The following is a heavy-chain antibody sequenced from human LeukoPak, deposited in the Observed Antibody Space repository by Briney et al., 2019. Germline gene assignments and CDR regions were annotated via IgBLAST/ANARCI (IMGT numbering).Heavy chain of an antibody. CDR2: IIPIFGTA. CDR1: GGTFSSYA. J-gene: IGHJ4*02. CDR3: ARESGDLDYYDSSGYPDC. D-gene: IGHD3-22*01. Sequence: SMKVSCKASGGTFSSYAISWVRQAPGQGLEWMGRIIPIFGTANYAQKFRGRVTITTDESTSTAYMELSSLRSEDTAVYYCARESGDLDYYDSSGYPDCWGQGTLVTVSS. V-gene: IGHV1-69*05.